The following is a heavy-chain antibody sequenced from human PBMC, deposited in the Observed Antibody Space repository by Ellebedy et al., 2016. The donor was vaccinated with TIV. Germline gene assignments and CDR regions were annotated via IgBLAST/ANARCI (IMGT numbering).Heavy chain of an antibody. CDR2: ISSSGGTI. CDR3: ARGTAY. CDR1: GFTFSSSE. D-gene: IGHD1-1*01. V-gene: IGHV3-48*03. Sequence: GESLKISCAASGFTFSSSEMNWVRQAPGKGLEWVSYISSSGGTIYYADSVKGRFTISRDNAKNSLYLQMNSLRAEDTAVYYCARGTAYWGQGTLVTVSS. J-gene: IGHJ4*02.